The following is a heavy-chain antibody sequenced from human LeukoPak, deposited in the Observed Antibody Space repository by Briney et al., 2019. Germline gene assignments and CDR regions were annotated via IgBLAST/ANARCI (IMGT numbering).Heavy chain of an antibody. CDR2: IYPGGTK. J-gene: IGHJ4*02. CDR3: ARELH. V-gene: IGHV3-53*05. Sequence: APANGLQLVSVIYPGGTKYYAESVKGRLTISRDNSKNTLYLQMNSLGTEDTAVYYCARELHWGQGTLVTVSS. D-gene: IGHD2-15*01.